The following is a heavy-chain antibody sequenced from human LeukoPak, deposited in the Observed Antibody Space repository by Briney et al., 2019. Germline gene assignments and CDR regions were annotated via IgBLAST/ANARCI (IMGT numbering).Heavy chain of an antibody. J-gene: IGHJ4*02. Sequence: GGSLRLSCAASGFTFSSYAMHWVRQAPGKGLEWVAVISYDGSNKYYADSVKGRFTISRDNSKNTLYLQMNSLRAEDTAVYYCARAPDDFWSGCYTGREFYFDYWGQGTLVTVSS. CDR1: GFTFSSYA. CDR3: ARAPDDFWSGCYTGREFYFDY. CDR2: ISYDGSNK. V-gene: IGHV3-30-3*01. D-gene: IGHD3-3*01.